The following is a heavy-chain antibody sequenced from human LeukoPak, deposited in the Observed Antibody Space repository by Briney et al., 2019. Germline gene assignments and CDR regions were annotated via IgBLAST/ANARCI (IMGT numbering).Heavy chain of an antibody. CDR3: AKDYSGTYLDAFDI. Sequence: PGGSLRLSCAASRFSFSAYPMGWVRRAPGKGLEWVSSISGSGSTTYYANSVKGRFTISRDNSKNTLHLQMNSLRAEDTAVYYCAKDYSGTYLDAFDIWGQGTMVTVSS. CDR2: ISGSGSTT. D-gene: IGHD1-26*01. CDR1: RFSFSAYP. V-gene: IGHV3-23*01. J-gene: IGHJ3*02.